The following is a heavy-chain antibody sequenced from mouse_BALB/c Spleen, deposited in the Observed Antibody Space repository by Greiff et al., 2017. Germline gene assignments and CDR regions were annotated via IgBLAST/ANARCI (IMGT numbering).Heavy chain of an antibody. J-gene: IGHJ4*01. V-gene: IGHV5-4*02. CDR2: ISDGGSYT. CDR1: GFTFSDYY. CDR3: ARVIMGSHYAMDY. D-gene: IGHD1-1*02. Sequence: EVQVVESGGGLVKPGGSLKLSCAASGFTFSDYYMYWVRQTPEKRLEWVATISDGGSYTYYPDSVKGRFTISRDNAKNNLYLQMSSLKSEDTAMYYCARVIMGSHYAMDYWGQGTSVTVSS.